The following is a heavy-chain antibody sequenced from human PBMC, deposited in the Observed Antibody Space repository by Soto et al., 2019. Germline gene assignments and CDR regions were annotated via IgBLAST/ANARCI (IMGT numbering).Heavy chain of an antibody. CDR1: GFTFSSYS. CDR2: ISSSSSYI. CDR3: ARDQPGYSYGYGLGY. J-gene: IGHJ4*02. V-gene: IGHV3-21*01. D-gene: IGHD5-18*01. Sequence: EVQLVESGGGLVKPGGSLRLSCAASGFTFSSYSMNWVRQAPGKGLEWVSSISSSSSYIYYADSVKGRLTISRDNAKNSPYLQMNSLRVEDKAVYYCARDQPGYSYGYGLGYWGQGTLVTVSS.